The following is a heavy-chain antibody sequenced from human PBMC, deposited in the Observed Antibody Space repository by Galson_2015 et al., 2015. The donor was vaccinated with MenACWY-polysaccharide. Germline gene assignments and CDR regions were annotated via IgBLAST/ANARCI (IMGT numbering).Heavy chain of an antibody. D-gene: IGHD5-24*01. J-gene: IGHJ6*02. CDR2: LDGSGTNT. CDR3: AKDFHNYGMDV. V-gene: IGHV3-23*01. CDR1: SFTFSTYG. Sequence: SLRLSCAASSFTFSTYGMGWVRQAPGKGLEWVSTLDGSGTNTYYADSVRGRFTLSRDNSKKMLYLQMNSLRAEDTALYYCAKDFHNYGMDVWGHGTTVTVSS.